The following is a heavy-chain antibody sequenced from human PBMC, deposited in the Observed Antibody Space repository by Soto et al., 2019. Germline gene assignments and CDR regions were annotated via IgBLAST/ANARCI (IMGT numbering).Heavy chain of an antibody. Sequence: EVQLLQSGGGLVQPGGSLRLSCAASGFTFNTFAMNWLRQPPGKGLEWVSTIVPSGDTTSYLDSVKGRFTISRDNSKDTLFLHMNSLRADDTAVYYCAKRGYGCRHFGWWGQGALVTVSS. J-gene: IGHJ4*02. V-gene: IGHV3-23*01. D-gene: IGHD1-1*01. CDR1: GFTFNTFA. CDR3: AKRGYGCRHFGW. CDR2: IVPSGDTT.